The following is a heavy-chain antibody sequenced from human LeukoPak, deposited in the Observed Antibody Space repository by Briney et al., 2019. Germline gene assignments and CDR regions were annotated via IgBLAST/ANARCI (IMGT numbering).Heavy chain of an antibody. CDR3: ARGTRGSDSSFDF. CDR2: IHYTGAT. CDR1: GGSITGYY. D-gene: IGHD2-15*01. V-gene: IGHV4-34*01. J-gene: IGHJ4*02. Sequence: SETLSLTCAVYGGSITGYYWSWIRQTPGRGLEWVGEIHYTGATSYNPSLKSRATISTDTSKNQFSLRLSSVTAADTAVYYCARGTRGSDSSFDFWGQGTLVTVSS.